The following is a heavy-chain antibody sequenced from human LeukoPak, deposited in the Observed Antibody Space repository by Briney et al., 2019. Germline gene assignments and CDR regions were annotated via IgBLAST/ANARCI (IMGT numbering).Heavy chain of an antibody. CDR1: GYTFTSYY. CDR2: INPSGGST. Sequence: ASVKVSCKASGYTFTSYYMHWVRQAPGQGLEWMEIINPSGGSTSYAQKFQGRVTMTRDTSTSTVYMELSSLRSEDTAVYYCARDLGPKNGTPDYYYYGMDVWGQGTTVTVSS. D-gene: IGHD1-1*01. CDR3: ARDLGPKNGTPDYYYYGMDV. J-gene: IGHJ6*02. V-gene: IGHV1-46*01.